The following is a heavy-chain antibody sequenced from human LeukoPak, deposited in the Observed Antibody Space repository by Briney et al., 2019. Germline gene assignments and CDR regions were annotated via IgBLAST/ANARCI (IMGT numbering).Heavy chain of an antibody. V-gene: IGHV3-7*01. CDR1: GFTFSNYW. Sequence: GGSLRLSCAASGFTFSNYWMSWVRQAPGKGLEWVANIKQDGSVKYYLDSVKGRITVSRDNAKNTVSLQVNSLRAEDTAVYYCARIGYSSSSFDYWGQRTLVTVSS. J-gene: IGHJ4*02. D-gene: IGHD6-13*01. CDR3: ARIGYSSSSFDY. CDR2: IKQDGSVK.